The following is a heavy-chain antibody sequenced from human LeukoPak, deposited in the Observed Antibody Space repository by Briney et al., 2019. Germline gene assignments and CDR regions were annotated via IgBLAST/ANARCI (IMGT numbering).Heavy chain of an antibody. CDR3: ARHERIGSSSDY. CDR1: GGSISSYY. V-gene: IGHV4-59*08. CDR2: IYYSGST. Sequence: SSETLSLTCTVSGGSISSYYWSWIRQPPGKGLEWIGYIYYSGSTNYNPSLKSRVTISVDTSKNQFSLKLSSVTAADTAVYYCARHERIGSSSDYWGQGTLVTVSS. D-gene: IGHD6-13*01. J-gene: IGHJ4*02.